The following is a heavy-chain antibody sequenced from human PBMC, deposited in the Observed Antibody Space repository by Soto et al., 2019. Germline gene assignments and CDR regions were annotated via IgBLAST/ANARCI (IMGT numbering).Heavy chain of an antibody. Sequence: PGGSLRLSCAASGFTFSSYSMNWVRQAPGEGLEWVSAISGSGGSTYYADSVKGRCTISRDDSKNSAYLQMNSLNTEDTAVYYCVRVDKQLGTTFFDYWGQGILVTVSS. CDR1: GFTFSSYS. CDR2: ISGSGGST. V-gene: IGHV3-23*01. D-gene: IGHD3-3*01. J-gene: IGHJ4*02. CDR3: VRVDKQLGTTFFDY.